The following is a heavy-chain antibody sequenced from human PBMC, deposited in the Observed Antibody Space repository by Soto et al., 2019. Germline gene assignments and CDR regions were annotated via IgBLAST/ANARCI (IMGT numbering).Heavy chain of an antibody. V-gene: IGHV3-21*01. Sequence: EVQLVESGGGLVKPGGSLRLSCAASGFTFSSYSMNWVRQAPGKGLEWVSSISSSSSYIYYADSVKGRFTISRDNAKNSLYPQMNSLRAEDTAVYYCARDRIAAAGTEMDVWGQGTTVTVSS. CDR3: ARDRIAAAGTEMDV. D-gene: IGHD6-13*01. CDR1: GFTFSSYS. CDR2: ISSSSSYI. J-gene: IGHJ6*02.